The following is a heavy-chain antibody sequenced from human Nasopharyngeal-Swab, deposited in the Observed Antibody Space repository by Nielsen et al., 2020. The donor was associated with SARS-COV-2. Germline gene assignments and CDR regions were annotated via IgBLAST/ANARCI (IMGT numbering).Heavy chain of an antibody. Sequence: ASVKVSCKASRYTFTSYAMNWVRQAPGQGLEWMGWINTNTGNPTYAQGFTGRFVFSLDTSVSTAYLQISSLKAEDTAVYYCKVIAAAGTDYWGQGTLVTVSS. J-gene: IGHJ4*02. CDR2: INTNTGNP. CDR3: KVIAAAGTDY. V-gene: IGHV7-4-1*02. CDR1: RYTFTSYA. D-gene: IGHD6-13*01.